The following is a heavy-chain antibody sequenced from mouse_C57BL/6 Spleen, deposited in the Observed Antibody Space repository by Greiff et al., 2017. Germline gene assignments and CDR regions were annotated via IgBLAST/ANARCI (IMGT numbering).Heavy chain of an antibody. CDR2: ISYDGSN. Sequence: EVKLLESGPGLVKPSQSLSLTCSVTGYSITSGYYWNWIRQFPGNKLEWMGYISYDGSNNYNPSLKNRISITRHTSKNQFCLKLNSVTTEDTATSYCARYDYDDDFDYWGQGTTLTVSS. J-gene: IGHJ2*01. CDR3: ARYDYDDDFDY. V-gene: IGHV3-6*01. D-gene: IGHD2-4*01. CDR1: GYSITSGYY.